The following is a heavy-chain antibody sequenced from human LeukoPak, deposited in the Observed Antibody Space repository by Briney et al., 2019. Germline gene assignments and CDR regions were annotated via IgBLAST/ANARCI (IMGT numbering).Heavy chain of an antibody. J-gene: IGHJ4*02. D-gene: IGHD3-9*01. Sequence: PGGSLRLSCAASGFTFSSYGMHWVRQAPGKGLEWVAVISYDGSNKYYTDSVKGRFTISRDNSKNTLYLQMNSLRAEDTAVYYCAKGHGRFYDILTAYYFDYWGQGTLVTVSS. V-gene: IGHV3-30*18. CDR2: ISYDGSNK. CDR1: GFTFSSYG. CDR3: AKGHGRFYDILTAYYFDY.